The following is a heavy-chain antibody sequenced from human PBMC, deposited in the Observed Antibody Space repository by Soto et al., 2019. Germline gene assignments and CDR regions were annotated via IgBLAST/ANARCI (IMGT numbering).Heavy chain of an antibody. V-gene: IGHV1-18*01. CDR2: VSAYHGER. CDR1: GYTFTNYG. D-gene: IGHD2-2*01. J-gene: IGHJ4*01. CDR3: SRGTSKPASGDY. Sequence: QVQLVQSGAEVKKPGASVKVSCKASGYTFTNYGINWVRQPPGQGLEWLGWVSAYHGERRYAQRVQARVIMTTDTAAPTVDMEFRRLRPDDTAVYYCSRGTSKPASGDYWGQGTLVTGSS.